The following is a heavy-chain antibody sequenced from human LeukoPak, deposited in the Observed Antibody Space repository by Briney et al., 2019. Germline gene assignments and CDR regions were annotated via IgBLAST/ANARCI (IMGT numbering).Heavy chain of an antibody. J-gene: IGHJ3*02. CDR3: ARERDGYNWDAFDI. D-gene: IGHD5-24*01. CDR1: GYSISSGYY. CDR2: IYHSGST. Sequence: SETLSLTCAVSGYSISSGYYWGWIRQPPGKGLEWIGSIYHSGSTYYNPSLKSRVTISVDTSKNQFSLKLSSVTAADTAVYYCARERDGYNWDAFDIWGQGTMVTVSS. V-gene: IGHV4-38-2*01.